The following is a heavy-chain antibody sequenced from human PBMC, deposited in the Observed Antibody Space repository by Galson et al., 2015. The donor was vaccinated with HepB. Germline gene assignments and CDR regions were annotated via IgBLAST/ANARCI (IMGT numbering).Heavy chain of an antibody. D-gene: IGHD3-10*01. Sequence: LSLTCTVSGGSISSSSYYWGWIRQPPGKGLEWIGSIYYSGSTYYNPSLKSRVTISVDTSKNQFSLKLSSVTAADTAVYYCARHYYGSGSYYNSFDYWGQGTLVTVSS. CDR2: IYYSGST. CDR1: GGSISSSSYY. V-gene: IGHV4-39*01. CDR3: ARHYYGSGSYYNSFDY. J-gene: IGHJ4*02.